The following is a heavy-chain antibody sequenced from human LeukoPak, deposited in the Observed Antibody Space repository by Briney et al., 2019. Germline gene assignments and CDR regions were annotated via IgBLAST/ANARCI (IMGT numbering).Heavy chain of an antibody. V-gene: IGHV3-23*01. Sequence: GGSLRLSCAASGFTSSSYAMSWVRQAPGKGLEWVSGISGSGGSTYYADSVKGRFTISRDNSKNTLYLQMNSLRTEDTAVYYCANLCGDYITAAFDYWGQGTLVTVSS. CDR2: ISGSGGST. D-gene: IGHD4-17*01. CDR3: ANLCGDYITAAFDY. CDR1: GFTSSSYA. J-gene: IGHJ4*02.